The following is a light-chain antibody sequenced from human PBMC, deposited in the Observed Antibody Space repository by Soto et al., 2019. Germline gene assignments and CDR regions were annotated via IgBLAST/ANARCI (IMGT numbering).Light chain of an antibody. CDR3: SSYAGSSDLIL. J-gene: IGLJ2*01. CDR2: GVT. CDR1: SSDVGGYNY. V-gene: IGLV2-8*01. Sequence: QSALTQPPSASGSPGQSVTISCTGTSSDVGGYNYVSWYQQHPGKAPKLLISGVTKRPSGVPDRFSGFKSGNTASLTVSGLQAEDEAYYYCSSYAGSSDLILFGGGTQLTVL.